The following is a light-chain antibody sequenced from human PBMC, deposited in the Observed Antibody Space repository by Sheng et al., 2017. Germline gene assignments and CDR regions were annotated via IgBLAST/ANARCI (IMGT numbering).Light chain of an antibody. CDR1: QSFGTW. V-gene: IGKV1-5*03. Sequence: DIQMTQSPSTLSASVGDRVTITCRASQSFGTWLAWYQQKPGKAPKLLIYKASTLQSGVPSRFSGSGSGTDFTLTISSLQPDDFATYYCQQYDSEITFGQGTRLEIK. CDR2: KAS. CDR3: QQYDSEIT. J-gene: IGKJ5*01.